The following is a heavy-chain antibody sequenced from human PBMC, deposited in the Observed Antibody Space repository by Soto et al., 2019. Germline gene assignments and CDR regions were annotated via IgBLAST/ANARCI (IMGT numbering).Heavy chain of an antibody. V-gene: IGHV4-59*01. CDR1: GGSIDSYD. CDR2: IYYSGSA. D-gene: IGHD1-26*01. Sequence: SETLSLTCTVSGGSIDSYDWSWIRQSPGKGLEWIGYIYYSGSADYNPPLRSRVTISVDTSKNQFSLMLTSVTAADTAVYYCARGPTLRGFYYGMDVWGQGTTVTVSS. J-gene: IGHJ6*02. CDR3: ARGPTLRGFYYGMDV.